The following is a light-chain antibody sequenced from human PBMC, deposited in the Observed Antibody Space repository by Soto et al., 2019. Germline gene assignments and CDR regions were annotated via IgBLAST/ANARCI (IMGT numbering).Light chain of an antibody. V-gene: IGLV2-14*01. CDR3: AAWDDSLNGWV. CDR2: EVS. Sequence: QSALTQPASVSGSPGQSITISCSGTSNDVGGYDYVSWYQQHPGKAPKLVIYEVSNRPSWVSNRFSGSKSGNTASLTISGLQPEDEADYYCAAWDDSLNGWVFGGGTKLTVL. CDR1: SNDVGGYDY. J-gene: IGLJ3*02.